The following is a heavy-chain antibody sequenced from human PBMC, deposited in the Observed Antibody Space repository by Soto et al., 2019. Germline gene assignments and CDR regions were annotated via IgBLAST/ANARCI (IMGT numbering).Heavy chain of an antibody. J-gene: IGHJ4*02. V-gene: IGHV3-53*02. Sequence: DGQVVETGGGLSRPGGSLRISCAASGFSVNNLYMSWDRQAPGKGLEWVSTISDGGRTYYSDSVKGRFTVSRDSSKNTLSLHMSSLRVEDTAVYYCSRDHTSGGYDFRGPGTLVTVSS. CDR3: SRDHTSGGYDF. CDR2: ISDGGRT. CDR1: GFSVNNLY. D-gene: IGHD5-12*01.